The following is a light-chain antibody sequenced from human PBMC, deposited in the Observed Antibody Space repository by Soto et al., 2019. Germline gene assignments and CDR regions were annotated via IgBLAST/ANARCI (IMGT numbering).Light chain of an antibody. Sequence: DLPMTQSPSSLSASVGDRVTITCRASQSISSYLNWYQQKPGKAPNLLIYAASSLQSGVPSRFSGSESGTDFTLTISSLQPEDFATYYCQQSYSTPQTFGQGTKVEIK. J-gene: IGKJ1*01. CDR3: QQSYSTPQT. CDR2: AAS. CDR1: QSISSY. V-gene: IGKV1-39*01.